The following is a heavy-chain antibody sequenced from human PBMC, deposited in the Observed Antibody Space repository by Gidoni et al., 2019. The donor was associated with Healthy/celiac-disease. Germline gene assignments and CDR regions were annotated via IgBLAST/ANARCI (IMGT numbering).Heavy chain of an antibody. V-gene: IGHV1-2*02. CDR3: ARVQQLQYFDWSNFDY. CDR2: INPNSGGT. Sequence: QVQLVQSGAEVKKPGASVQVSCKASGYTFTGYYMHWVRQAPGPGLEWMGWINPNSGGTNYAQKFQGRVTMTRDTSISTAYMELSRLRSDDTAVYYCARVQQLQYFDWSNFDYWGQGTLVTVSS. J-gene: IGHJ4*02. D-gene: IGHD3-9*01. CDR1: GYTFTGYY.